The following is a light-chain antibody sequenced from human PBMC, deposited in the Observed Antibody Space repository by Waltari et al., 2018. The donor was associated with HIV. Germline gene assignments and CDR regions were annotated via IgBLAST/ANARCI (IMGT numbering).Light chain of an antibody. V-gene: IGLV2-23*02. Sequence: QSALTQPASVSGSPGQSITMSCTGTSSHVGRYNLVSWYQQHPGKAPKLIIYEVKKRPPGITNRFSGFKSGNTASLTITGRQAEDEADYHCCSYAIGGTFVFGGGTKVTVL. CDR1: SSHVGRYNL. CDR2: EVK. CDR3: CSYAIGGTFV. J-gene: IGLJ2*01.